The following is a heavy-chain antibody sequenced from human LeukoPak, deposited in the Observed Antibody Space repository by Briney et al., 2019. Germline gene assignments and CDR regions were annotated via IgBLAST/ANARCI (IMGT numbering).Heavy chain of an antibody. V-gene: IGHV3-74*01. J-gene: IGHJ4*02. CDR1: GFTFSSYG. Sequence: GGSLRLSCAASGFTFSSYGMHWVRQAPGEGLVWISRISSDGSFTNYADSVKGRFTISRDNAKNMLYLQMNSLRAEDTAVYYCARAIGGNDYGGQASLLTVSS. CDR2: ISSDGSFT. D-gene: IGHD1-26*01. CDR3: ARAIGGNDY.